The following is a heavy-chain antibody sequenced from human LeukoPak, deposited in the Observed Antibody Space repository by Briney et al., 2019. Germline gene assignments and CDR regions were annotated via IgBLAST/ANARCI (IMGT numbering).Heavy chain of an antibody. CDR2: RHYRGTT. CDR1: GASISSYY. D-gene: IGHD3-22*01. Sequence: SETLSLTCTVSGASISSYYWSWIRQPPGKGLEWIASRHYRGTTNYNPSLESRVTISVDTSRKQFSLKLSSVTAADTAVYYCARRTHDSSGYAEYFQHWGQGTLVTVSS. CDR3: ARRTHDSSGYAEYFQH. V-gene: IGHV4-59*01. J-gene: IGHJ1*01.